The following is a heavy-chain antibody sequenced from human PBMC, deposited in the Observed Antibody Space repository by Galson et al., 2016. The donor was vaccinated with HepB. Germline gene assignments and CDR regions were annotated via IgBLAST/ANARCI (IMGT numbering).Heavy chain of an antibody. D-gene: IGHD3-10*01. J-gene: IGHJ4*02. V-gene: IGHV4-34*01. CDR1: GGAFNGYY. CDR2: INHSRST. CDR3: ARTGPSMVRGDRGMAFDY. Sequence: SETLSLTCTVSGGAFNGYYWSWIRQSQGKGLEWIGDINHSRSTNYNPPLKSRITVSIDTSKREFSLNLTSVTAADTAVYYCARTGPSMVRGDRGMAFDYWAQGTLVTVSS.